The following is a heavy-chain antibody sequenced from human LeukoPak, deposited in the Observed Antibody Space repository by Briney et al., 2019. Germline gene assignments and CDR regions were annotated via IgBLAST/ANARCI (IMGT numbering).Heavy chain of an antibody. V-gene: IGHV1-18*01. CDR2: ISVYNGNT. CDR1: GYTFTNYG. Sequence: ASVKVSCKASGYTFTNYGISWVRQAPGQGLERMGWISVYNGNTNYAQKLQGRVTMTTDTSTSTAYMELRSLRSDDTAVYYCARHQFCSGSTCYSNFDYWGQGTLVTVSS. CDR3: ARHQFCSGSTCYSNFDY. D-gene: IGHD2-15*01. J-gene: IGHJ4*02.